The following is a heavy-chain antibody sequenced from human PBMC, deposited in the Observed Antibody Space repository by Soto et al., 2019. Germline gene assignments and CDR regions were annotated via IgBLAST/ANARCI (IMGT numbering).Heavy chain of an antibody. CDR2: MNPNSGNT. D-gene: IGHD3-16*01. V-gene: IGHV1-8*01. CDR1: GYTFTSYD. CDR3: ARLKQDYAVA. J-gene: IGHJ5*02. Sequence: QVQLVQSGAEVKKPGASVKVSCKASGYTFTSYDINWVRLATGQGLEWMGWMNPNSGNTAYAQKFQGRVTMPRNTSSSTASMELSRLRSADPAVYYWARLKQDYAVAWGQGTLVTASS.